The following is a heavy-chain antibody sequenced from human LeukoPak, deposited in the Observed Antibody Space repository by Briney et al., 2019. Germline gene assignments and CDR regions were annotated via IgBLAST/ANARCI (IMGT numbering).Heavy chain of an antibody. D-gene: IGHD2-15*01. Sequence: GGSLRLSCAASGFTFSDYYMSWIRQAPGKGLEWVSYISSSGSTIYYADSVKGRFTISRDNAKNALYLQMNSLRAEDTAVYYCARDPRFYCSGGSCYSGYFDYWGQGTLVTVSS. V-gene: IGHV3-11*01. J-gene: IGHJ4*02. CDR1: GFTFSDYY. CDR2: ISSSGSTI. CDR3: ARDPRFYCSGGSCYSGYFDY.